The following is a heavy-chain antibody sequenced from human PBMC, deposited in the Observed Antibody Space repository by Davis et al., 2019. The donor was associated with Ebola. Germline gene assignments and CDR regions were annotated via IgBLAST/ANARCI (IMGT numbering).Heavy chain of an antibody. J-gene: IGHJ3*02. CDR3: AGGESGWDASDI. V-gene: IGHV3-21*01. CDR2: ISISSAFI. Sequence: GKSLKISCAASGFTFSTYTMTWVRQAPGKGLEWVSSISISSAFIYYADSVKGRFTVSRDNAKNSLSLQMNSLRAEDTAVYYCAGGESGWDASDIWGRGTMVTVSS. D-gene: IGHD6-19*01. CDR1: GFTFSTYT.